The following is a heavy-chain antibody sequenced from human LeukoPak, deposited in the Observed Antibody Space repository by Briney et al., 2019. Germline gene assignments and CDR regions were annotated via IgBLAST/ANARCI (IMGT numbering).Heavy chain of an antibody. Sequence: PGGSLRLSCAASGFPFSSFSMNWVRQAPGKGLEWVSVIYSGGSTYYADSVKGRFTISRDNSKNTLYLQMNSLRAEDTAVYYCARDRGVWSGYLTYYYGMDVWGQGTTVTVSS. J-gene: IGHJ6*02. D-gene: IGHD3-3*01. CDR2: IYSGGST. CDR1: GFPFSSFS. CDR3: ARDRGVWSGYLTYYYGMDV. V-gene: IGHV3-66*01.